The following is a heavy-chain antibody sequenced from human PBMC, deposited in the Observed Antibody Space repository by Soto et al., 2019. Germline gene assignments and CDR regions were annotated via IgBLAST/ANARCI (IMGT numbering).Heavy chain of an antibody. CDR3: ARDSKDIVVVVAATPIDAFDI. V-gene: IGHV1-18*01. CDR1: GYTFTSYG. D-gene: IGHD2-15*01. CDR2: ISAYNGNT. Sequence: QVQLVQSGAEVKKPGASMKVSCKASGYTFTSYGISWVRQAPGQGLEWMGWISAYNGNTNYAQKLQGRVTMTTDTSTSTAYMELRSLRSDDTAVYYCARDSKDIVVVVAATPIDAFDIWGQGTMVTVSS. J-gene: IGHJ3*02.